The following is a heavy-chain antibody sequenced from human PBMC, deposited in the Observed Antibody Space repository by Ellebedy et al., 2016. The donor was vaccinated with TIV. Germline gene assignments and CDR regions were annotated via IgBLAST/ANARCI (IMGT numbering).Heavy chain of an antibody. CDR2: IYYSGST. Sequence: MPSETLSLTCSVSAGSIKSYYWNWIRQPPGKGLEWIGYIYYSGSTNYNPSLKSRVTISVDTSKNQFSLKLSSVPAADTAVYYCARGVGEYFWSGMRGDGYYYYGMDVWGLGTSVTVSS. D-gene: IGHD3-3*01. V-gene: IGHV4-59*01. J-gene: IGHJ6*02. CDR3: ARGVGEYFWSGMRGDGYYYYGMDV. CDR1: AGSIKSYY.